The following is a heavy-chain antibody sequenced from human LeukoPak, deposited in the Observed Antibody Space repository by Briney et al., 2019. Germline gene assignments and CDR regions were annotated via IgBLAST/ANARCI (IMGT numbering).Heavy chain of an antibody. CDR3: ARDRDWSFDY. V-gene: IGHV3-7*05. J-gene: IGHJ4*02. D-gene: IGHD3/OR15-3a*01. Sequence: GGSLRLSCADSGITFSGNWMSWVRQAPGKGLGWVAHIKPDGSEKYYVDSVRGRFTISRDNAENSLYLEMNSLRAEDTAVYYCARDRDWSFDYWGQGTLVTVSS. CDR1: GITFSGNW. CDR2: IKPDGSEK.